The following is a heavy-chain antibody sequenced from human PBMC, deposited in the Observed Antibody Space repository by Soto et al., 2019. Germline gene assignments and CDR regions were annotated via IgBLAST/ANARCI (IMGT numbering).Heavy chain of an antibody. Sequence: QVQLQESGPGLVKPSQTLSLTCTVSGGSISSGDYYWSWIRQPPGKGLEWIGYIYYSGSPYYNPSLKSRVTISVDTSKNQFSLKLSSVTAADTAVYYCATYINVRGALFDYWGQGTLVTVSS. J-gene: IGHJ4*02. CDR2: IYYSGSP. V-gene: IGHV4-30-4*01. D-gene: IGHD3-10*01. CDR1: GGSISSGDYY. CDR3: ATYINVRGALFDY.